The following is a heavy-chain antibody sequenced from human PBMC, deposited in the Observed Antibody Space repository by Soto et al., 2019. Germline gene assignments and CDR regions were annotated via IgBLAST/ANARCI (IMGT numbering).Heavy chain of an antibody. D-gene: IGHD2-2*01. CDR1: VDAIYIGGYC. CDR2: IYHTGKT. CDR3: AGDGSSTANWIDP. J-gene: IGHJ5*02. V-gene: IGHV4-31*03. Sequence: SETLSLTCTVSVDAIYIGGYCWTWIRQHPGKGLEWIGYIYHTGKTYYNPSLESRVTMSVDTSKNQFSLKLASVTAADTAVYYCAGDGSSTANWIDPWGQGTLVTVSS.